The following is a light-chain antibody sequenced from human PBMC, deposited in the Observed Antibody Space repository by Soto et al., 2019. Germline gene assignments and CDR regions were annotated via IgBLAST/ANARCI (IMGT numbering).Light chain of an antibody. CDR2: DAS. Sequence: EIVLTQSPATLSLSPGERATLSCRASQSVSRYLAWYQQKPGQAPRPLIYDASNRATGIPARFSGSGSGTDFTLTISSLEPEDFAVYYCQQRSNSPLTFGGGTKVVNK. CDR3: QQRSNSPLT. CDR1: QSVSRY. J-gene: IGKJ4*01. V-gene: IGKV3-11*01.